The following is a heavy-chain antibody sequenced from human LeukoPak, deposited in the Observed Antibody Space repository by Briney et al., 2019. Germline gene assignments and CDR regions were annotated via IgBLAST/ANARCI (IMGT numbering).Heavy chain of an antibody. V-gene: IGHV1-18*01. D-gene: IGHD3-9*01. J-gene: IGHJ6*02. Sequence: GASVKVSCKASGYTFTSYGISWVRQAPGQGLEWMGWISAYNGNTNYAQKLQGRVTMTTDTSTSTAYMELRSLRSDDTAVYYCARVGRYFDWLPPDYYYGMDVWGQGTTVTVSS. CDR2: ISAYNGNT. CDR1: GYTFTSYG. CDR3: ARVGRYFDWLPPDYYYGMDV.